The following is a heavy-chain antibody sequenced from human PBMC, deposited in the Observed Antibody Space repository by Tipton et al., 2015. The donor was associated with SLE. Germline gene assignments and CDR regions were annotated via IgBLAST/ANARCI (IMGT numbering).Heavy chain of an antibody. V-gene: IGHV4-39*07. D-gene: IGHD1-7*01. CDR2: VYYTGNT. J-gene: IGHJ5*01. CDR1: GDSISSSSYY. Sequence: TLSLTCIVSGDSISSSSYYWGWIRQPPGKGLEWVGTVYYTGNTFYNPSLKSRVTISVDTSKNQFSLKVTSVTAADTAVYFCAQERAGTTTTRKVYFDPWGQGTLVTVS. CDR3: AQERAGTTTTRKVYFDP.